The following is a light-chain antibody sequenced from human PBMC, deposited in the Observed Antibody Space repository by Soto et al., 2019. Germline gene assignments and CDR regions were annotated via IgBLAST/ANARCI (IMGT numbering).Light chain of an antibody. CDR1: QAIRND. Sequence: DIQMTQSPSSLSASVGDRVTITCRASQAIRNDLGWYQQKPGKAPKRLIYAASSLDSEVPLRFSGSGSGTEFALTISSLQHKDFATDYCLQHNTHPWTFGQGTKVEIK. V-gene: IGKV1-17*01. CDR2: AAS. J-gene: IGKJ1*01. CDR3: LQHNTHPWT.